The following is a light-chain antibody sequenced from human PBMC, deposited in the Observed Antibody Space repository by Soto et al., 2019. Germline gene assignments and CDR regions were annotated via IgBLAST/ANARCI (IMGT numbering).Light chain of an antibody. CDR3: HHYGTAPPRYT. Sequence: EIVLTQAPGTLSLPPGERATLSCRASQSVSNNYLTWYQQQPGQAPRLLIYGTSSRATGIPDRFSGSGSGTDFTLNVSRLEPEDFAVYYCHHYGTAPPRYTFGQGTRLEIK. CDR2: GTS. J-gene: IGKJ5*01. V-gene: IGKV3-20*01. CDR1: QSVSNNY.